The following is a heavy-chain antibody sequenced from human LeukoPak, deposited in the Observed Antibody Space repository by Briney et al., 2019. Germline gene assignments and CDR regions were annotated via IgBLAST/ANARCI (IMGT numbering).Heavy chain of an antibody. J-gene: IGHJ2*01. CDR1: GGSISRNDYY. D-gene: IGHD2-2*02. Sequence: SETLSLTCTVSGGSISRNDYYWDWIRQPPGKGLEWIGSIYYSGTTYYNPSLRSRITISVDTSKNQFSLKLSSVTAADKAAYYCARRIPGPTWYFDLWGRGTLVTVSS. CDR3: ARRIPGPTWYFDL. CDR2: IYYSGTT. V-gene: IGHV4-39*01.